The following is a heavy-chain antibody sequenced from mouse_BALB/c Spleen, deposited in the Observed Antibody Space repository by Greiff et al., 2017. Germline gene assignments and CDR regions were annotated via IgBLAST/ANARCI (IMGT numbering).Heavy chain of an antibody. CDR1: GFSLSRYS. V-gene: IGHV2-6-4*01. CDR3: ARNSGYDAGWFAY. J-gene: IGHJ3*01. CDR2: IWGGGST. D-gene: IGHD2-14*01. Sequence: QVQGVESGPGLVAPSQSLSITCTVSGFSLSRYSVHWVRQPPGKGLEWLGMIWGGGSTDYNSALKSRLSISKDNSKSQVFLKMNSLQTDDTAMYYCARNSGYDAGWFAYWGQGTLVTVSA.